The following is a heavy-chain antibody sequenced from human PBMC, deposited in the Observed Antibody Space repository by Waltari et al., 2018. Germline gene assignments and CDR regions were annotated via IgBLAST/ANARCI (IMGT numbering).Heavy chain of an antibody. D-gene: IGHD3-10*01. CDR1: GASISRSVYF. Sequence: QLQLQESGPGLVKPSETLSLTCTVSGASISRSVYFWAWIRQPPGKGPEWIGGMSYRGATYYKPSLKSRITISIDTSNNQFYLKLTSVTAADTAVYYCARDHFGDLFYYYFDPWGQGTLVTVSS. J-gene: IGHJ4*02. CDR2: MSYRGAT. V-gene: IGHV4-39*01. CDR3: ARDHFGDLFYYYFDP.